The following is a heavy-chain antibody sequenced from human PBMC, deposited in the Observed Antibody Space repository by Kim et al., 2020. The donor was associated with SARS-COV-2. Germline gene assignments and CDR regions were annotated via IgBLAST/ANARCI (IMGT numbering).Heavy chain of an antibody. D-gene: IGHD1-26*01. Sequence: SETLSLTCTVSGGSISSSSYYWGWIRQPPGKGLEWIGSIYYSGSTYYNPSLKSRVTISVDTSKNQFSLKLSSVTAADTAVYYCARLGGSGSYYVLDYWGQGTLVTVSS. CDR2: IYYSGST. CDR1: GGSISSSSYY. J-gene: IGHJ4*02. CDR3: ARLGGSGSYYVLDY. V-gene: IGHV4-39*01.